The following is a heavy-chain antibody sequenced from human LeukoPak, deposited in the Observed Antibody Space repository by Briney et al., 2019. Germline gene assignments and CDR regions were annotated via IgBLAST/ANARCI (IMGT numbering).Heavy chain of an antibody. V-gene: IGHV3-23*01. CDR2: FSGRTTNT. D-gene: IGHD5-24*01. J-gene: IGHJ4*02. CDR3: AKGMLVATTNFDY. Sequence: GGSLRLSCAASGFTFSNFAMTWVRQAPGKGLEWVSTFSGRTTNTYYADSVKGRFTISRHNSENTLYLQMNSLRAEDTAVYYCAKGMLVATTNFDYWGQGDLVTVSS. CDR1: GFTFSNFA.